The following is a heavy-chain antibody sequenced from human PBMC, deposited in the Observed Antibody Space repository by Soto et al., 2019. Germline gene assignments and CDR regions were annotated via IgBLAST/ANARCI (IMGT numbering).Heavy chain of an antibody. CDR3: ARVQPVLRFLEWKSGWFDP. CDR2: ISSSSSYI. CDR1: GFTFSSYS. Sequence: EVQLVESGGGLVKPGGSLRLSCAASGFTFSSYSMNWVRQAPGKGLEWVSSISSSSSYIYYADSVKGRFTISRDNAKNSLYLQMNSLRAEDTAVYYCARVQPVLRFLEWKSGWFDPWGQGTLVTVSS. D-gene: IGHD3-3*01. V-gene: IGHV3-21*01. J-gene: IGHJ5*02.